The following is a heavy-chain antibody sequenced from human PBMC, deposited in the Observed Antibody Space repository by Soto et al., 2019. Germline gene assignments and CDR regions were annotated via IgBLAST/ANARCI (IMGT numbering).Heavy chain of an antibody. CDR3: ARVLGGFPDFDF. J-gene: IGHJ4*02. D-gene: IGHD2-15*01. CDR1: GFTVSSYG. CDR2: ISYDGSDK. V-gene: IGHV3-30-3*01. Sequence: QVQLVESGGGVVQPGRSLRLSCAASGFTVSSYGRHWVRQPPGKGLEWLAFISYDGSDKFYADSVKGRFTISRDSSKNTLYLQLNSLRAEDTAVYFCARVLGGFPDFDFWVQGTLVTVSS.